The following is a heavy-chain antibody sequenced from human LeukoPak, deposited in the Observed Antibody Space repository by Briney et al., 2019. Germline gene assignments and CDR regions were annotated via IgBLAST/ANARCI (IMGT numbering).Heavy chain of an antibody. Sequence: GASVKVSCKASGYTFTSYDINWVRQATGQGLEWMGWMNPNSGNTGYAQKFQGRVTITRNTSISTAYMELSSLKTEDTAVYYCTTVAVGATSGALGYYYYYYMDVWGKGTTVTVSS. J-gene: IGHJ6*03. D-gene: IGHD1-26*01. V-gene: IGHV1-8*03. CDR3: TTVAVGATSGALGYYYYYYMDV. CDR2: MNPNSGNT. CDR1: GYTFTSYD.